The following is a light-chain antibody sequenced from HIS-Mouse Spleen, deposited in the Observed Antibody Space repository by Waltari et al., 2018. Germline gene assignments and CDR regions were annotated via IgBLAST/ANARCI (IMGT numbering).Light chain of an antibody. CDR1: SLRSYY. V-gene: IGLV3-19*01. Sequence: SSELTQDPAVSVALGQTVRITCQGDSLRSYYASWYQQKPGQAPVLVIYGKNNRPSGIPDRFSGSSSGNTASLTITGAHAEGEADYYCNSRDSSGNHVVFGGGTKLTVL. J-gene: IGLJ2*01. CDR3: NSRDSSGNHVV. CDR2: GKN.